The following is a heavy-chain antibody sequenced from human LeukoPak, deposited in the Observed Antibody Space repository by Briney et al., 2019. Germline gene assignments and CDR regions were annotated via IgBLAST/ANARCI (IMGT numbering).Heavy chain of an antibody. J-gene: IGHJ6*02. CDR3: ARHKTLYYYYYGMDV. CDR2: IYYSGST. CDR1: GGSISSYY. Sequence: SETLSLTSTVSGGSISSYYWSWIRQPPGKGLEWIGYIYYSGSTNYNPSLKSRVTISVDTSKNQFSLKLSSVTAADTAVYYCARHKTLYYYYYGMDVWGQGTTVTVSS. V-gene: IGHV4-59*08.